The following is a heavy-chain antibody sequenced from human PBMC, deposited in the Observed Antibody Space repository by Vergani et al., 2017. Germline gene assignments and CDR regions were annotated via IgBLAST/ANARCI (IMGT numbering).Heavy chain of an antibody. J-gene: IGHJ3*02. CDR3: AVDGDYREGDAFDI. Sequence: EVQLVESGGGLVKPGGSLRLSCAASGFTFSSYSMNWVRQAPGKGLEWVSSISSSSSYIYYADSVKGRFTISRDNAKNSLYLQMNSLRAEDTAVYYCAVDGDYREGDAFDIWGQGTMVTVSS. CDR1: GFTFSSYS. CDR2: ISSSSSYI. D-gene: IGHD4-11*01. V-gene: IGHV3-21*01.